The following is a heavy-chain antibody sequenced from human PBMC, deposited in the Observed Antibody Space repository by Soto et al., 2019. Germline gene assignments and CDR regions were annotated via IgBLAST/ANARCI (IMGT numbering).Heavy chain of an antibody. Sequence: QITLKESGPTLVKPTQTLTLTCTFSGFSLSTSGVGVGWIRQPPGKALEWLALIYWDDDKRYSPSLKSRLTITKDTSKDHVVLTMANMDPVDTATYYCAHRPGDWTDENWCDYWGQGTLVTVCS. CDR2: IYWDDDK. J-gene: IGHJ5*01. V-gene: IGHV2-5*02. CDR3: AHRPGDWTDENWCDY. CDR1: GFSLSTSGVG. D-gene: IGHD1-1*01.